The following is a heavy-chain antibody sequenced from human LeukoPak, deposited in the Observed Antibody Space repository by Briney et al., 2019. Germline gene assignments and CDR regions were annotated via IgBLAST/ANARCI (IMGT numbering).Heavy chain of an antibody. Sequence: SETLSLTCTVSGGSISSYYWSWIRQPPGKGLEWIGYIYYSGSTNYNPSLKSRVTISVDTSKNQFPLELSSVTAADTAVYYCARARGSSGWFDYWGQGTLVSVSS. CDR3: ARARGSSGWFDY. V-gene: IGHV4-59*01. CDR2: IYYSGST. J-gene: IGHJ4*02. CDR1: GGSISSYY. D-gene: IGHD6-19*01.